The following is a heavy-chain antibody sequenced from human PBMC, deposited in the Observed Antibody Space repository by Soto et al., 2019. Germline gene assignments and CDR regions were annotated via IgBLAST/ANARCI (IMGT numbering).Heavy chain of an antibody. Sequence: SETLSLTCTVSGVSISSGDYYWSWIRQPPGKGLEWIGYIYYSGSTYYNPSLKSRVTISVDTSKNQFSLKLSSVTAADTAVYYCARWGYGDGDFDYWGQGTLVTVSS. CDR2: IYYSGST. J-gene: IGHJ4*02. CDR1: GVSISSGDYY. V-gene: IGHV4-30-4*01. D-gene: IGHD4-17*01. CDR3: ARWGYGDGDFDY.